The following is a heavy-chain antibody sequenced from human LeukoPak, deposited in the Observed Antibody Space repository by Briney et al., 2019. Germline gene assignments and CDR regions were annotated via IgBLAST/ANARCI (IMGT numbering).Heavy chain of an antibody. CDR2: INPNSGGT. CDR1: GYTFTGYY. J-gene: IGHJ4*02. V-gene: IGHV1-2*02. Sequence: ASVKVSCKASGYTFTGYYMHWVRQAPGQGLEWMGWINPNSGGTNYAQKFQGRVTMTRDTSISTAYMELSRLRSDDTAVYYCALFGSGYDHSPFDYWGQGTLVTVSS. CDR3: ALFGSGYDHSPFDY. D-gene: IGHD5-12*01.